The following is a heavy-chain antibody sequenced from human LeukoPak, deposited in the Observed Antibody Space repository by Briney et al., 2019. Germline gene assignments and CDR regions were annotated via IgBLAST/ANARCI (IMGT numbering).Heavy chain of an antibody. Sequence: GESLKIPCKASGYSFSNYWIGWVRQMPGKGLEWMGIIYPSDSDTRYSPSFQGQVTISADMSISTAYLQWSSLKASDTAMYYCARPSNSGYDFWGQGALVTVSS. CDR3: ARPSNSGYDF. CDR2: IYPSDSDT. J-gene: IGHJ4*02. CDR1: GYSFSNYW. V-gene: IGHV5-51*01. D-gene: IGHD5-12*01.